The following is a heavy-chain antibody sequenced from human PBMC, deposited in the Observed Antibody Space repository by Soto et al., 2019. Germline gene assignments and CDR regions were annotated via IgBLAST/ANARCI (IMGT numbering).Heavy chain of an antibody. D-gene: IGHD1-26*01. CDR2: ISYSGST. V-gene: IGHV4-59*01. Sequence: QVQLQESGPGLVKPSETLSLTCTVSGGSISSYYWSWIRQTPGKGLEWIGYISYSGSTNYNTSHKSRITISVDTSKNQFSLKLTSVTAADTAVYYCARGSGYSGYWGQGTLVTVSS. CDR3: ARGSGYSGY. CDR1: GGSISSYY. J-gene: IGHJ4*02.